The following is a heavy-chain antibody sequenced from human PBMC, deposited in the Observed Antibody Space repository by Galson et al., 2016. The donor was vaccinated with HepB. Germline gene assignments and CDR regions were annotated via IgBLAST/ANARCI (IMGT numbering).Heavy chain of an antibody. CDR1: GGSISSSSYY. J-gene: IGHJ5*02. CDR3: ARHGRDCSSASCPQLDP. Sequence: SETLSLTCTVSGGSISSSSYYWGWVRQPPGKGLEWIGSMYYSGSTYYNSSLKSRVTISVDTSKNQFSLKVTSATAADTAVYYCARHGRDCSSASCPQLDPWGQGTLVTVSS. D-gene: IGHD2-2*01. CDR2: MYYSGST. V-gene: IGHV4-39*01.